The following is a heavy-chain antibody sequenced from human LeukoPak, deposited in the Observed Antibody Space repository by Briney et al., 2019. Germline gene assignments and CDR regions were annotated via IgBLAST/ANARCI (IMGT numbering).Heavy chain of an antibody. V-gene: IGHV3-48*03. CDR3: ARDGEIRETSLYYYYYMDV. CDR2: ISSSGSTI. J-gene: IGHJ6*03. CDR1: GFTFSSYE. Sequence: GGSLRLSCAASGFTFSSYEMNWVRQAPGKGLEWVSYISSSGSTIYYADSVKGRFTISRDNAKNSLYLQMNSLRAEDTAVYYCARDGEIRETSLYYYYYMDVWGKGTTVTVSS. D-gene: IGHD3-10*01.